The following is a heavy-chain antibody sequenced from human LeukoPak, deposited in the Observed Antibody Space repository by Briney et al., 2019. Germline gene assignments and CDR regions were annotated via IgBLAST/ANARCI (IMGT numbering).Heavy chain of an antibody. Sequence: PGGSLRLSCAPSGFTFSSYGMRWVRQAPGKGLEWVALISYDGSNKYYADSVKGRFTISRDNSKNTLYLQMNSLRAEDTAVYYCAKEPKPRPTVGYFQHWGQGTLVTVSS. D-gene: IGHD1-14*01. CDR3: AKEPKPRPTVGYFQH. CDR2: ISYDGSNK. CDR1: GFTFSSYG. J-gene: IGHJ1*01. V-gene: IGHV3-30*18.